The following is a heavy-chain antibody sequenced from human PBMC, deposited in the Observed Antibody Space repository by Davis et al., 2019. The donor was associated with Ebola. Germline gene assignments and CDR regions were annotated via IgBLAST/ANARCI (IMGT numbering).Heavy chain of an antibody. Sequence: MPSETLSLTCTVSGGSISSYYWSWIRQPPGKGLEWIGYIYYSGSTNYNPSLKSRVTISVDTSKNQFSLKLSSVTAADTAVYYCARSIGGDILDDAFDIWGQGTKATVSS. V-gene: IGHV4-59*01. CDR1: GGSISSYY. CDR2: IYYSGST. D-gene: IGHD2-21*02. J-gene: IGHJ3*02. CDR3: ARSIGGDILDDAFDI.